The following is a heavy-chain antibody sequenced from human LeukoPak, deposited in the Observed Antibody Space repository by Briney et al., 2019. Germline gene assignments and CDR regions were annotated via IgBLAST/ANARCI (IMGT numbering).Heavy chain of an antibody. V-gene: IGHV1-18*01. CDR1: GYTFTSYG. CDR3: ARHQYYYDSSGSDAFDI. J-gene: IGHJ3*02. CDR2: ISAYNGNT. Sequence: ASVKVSCKASGYTFTSYGISWVRQAPGQGLEWMGWISAYNGNTNYAQKLQGRVTMTTDTSTSTAYMELRSLRSDDTAVYYCARHQYYYDSSGSDAFDIWGQGTMVTVSS. D-gene: IGHD3-22*01.